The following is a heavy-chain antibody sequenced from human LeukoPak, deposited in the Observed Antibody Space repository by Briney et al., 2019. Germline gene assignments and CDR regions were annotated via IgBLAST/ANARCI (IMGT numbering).Heavy chain of an antibody. CDR1: GGSISSSSYY. J-gene: IGHJ4*02. V-gene: IGHV4-39*01. Sequence: KPSETLSLTCTVSGGSISSSSYYSGWIRQPPGKGLEWIGSIYYSGSTYYNPSLKSRVTISVDTSKNQFSLKLSSVTAADTAVYYCARHPRLLWFGLFDYWGQGTLVTVFS. CDR2: IYYSGST. CDR3: ARHPRLLWFGLFDY. D-gene: IGHD3-10*01.